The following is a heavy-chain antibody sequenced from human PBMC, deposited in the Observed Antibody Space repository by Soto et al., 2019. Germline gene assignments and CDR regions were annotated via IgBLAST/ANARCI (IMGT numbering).Heavy chain of an antibody. CDR1: GGTFSSYA. Sequence: SVKVSCKASGGTFSSYAISWVRQAPGQGLEWMGGIIPIFGTANYAQKFQGRVTITADESTSTAYMELSSLRSEDTAVYYCARGQNYYDSSGYPYWGQGTLVTVSS. D-gene: IGHD3-22*01. V-gene: IGHV1-69*13. CDR3: ARGQNYYDSSGYPY. CDR2: IIPIFGTA. J-gene: IGHJ4*02.